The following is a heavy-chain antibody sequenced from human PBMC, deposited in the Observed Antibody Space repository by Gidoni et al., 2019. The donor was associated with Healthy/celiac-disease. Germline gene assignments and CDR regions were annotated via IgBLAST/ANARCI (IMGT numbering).Heavy chain of an antibody. J-gene: IGHJ4*02. CDR2: LYYSGST. Sequence: QVQLQESGPGLVKPSQTLSLTCPVSGGSIRRGGYHWSWLRQHPGKGLEWIGYLYYSGSTYYNPSLKSRVTISVDTSKNQFSLKLSSVTAADTAVYYCARVVFVRRDGYNYGDYFDYWGQGTLVTVSS. V-gene: IGHV4-31*03. CDR1: GGSIRRGGYH. CDR3: ARVVFVRRDGYNYGDYFDY. D-gene: IGHD5-12*01.